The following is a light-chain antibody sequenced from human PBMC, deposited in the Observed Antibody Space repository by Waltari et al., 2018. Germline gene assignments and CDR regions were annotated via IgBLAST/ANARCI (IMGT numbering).Light chain of an antibody. J-gene: IGKJ4*01. CDR1: QGLDNW. Sequence: DIQMTQSPSSVSASVGDRVTITCRASQGLDNWVSWYQQKPGEAPRLLIYYISNLETGVPSRFSGSGSGTDFTLTINSVQPEDYATYYCQQASRFPRTFGGGTKVDVK. V-gene: IGKV1D-12*01. CDR3: QQASRFPRT. CDR2: YIS.